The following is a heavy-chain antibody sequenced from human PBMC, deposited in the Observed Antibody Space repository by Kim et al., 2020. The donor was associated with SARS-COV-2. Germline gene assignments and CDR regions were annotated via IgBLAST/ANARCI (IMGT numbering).Heavy chain of an antibody. CDR3: ARVWPRYNWFDP. CDR1: GGSISSYY. V-gene: IGHV4-59*01. CDR2: IYYSGST. J-gene: IGHJ5*02. Sequence: SETLSLTCTVSGGSISSYYWSWIRQPPGKGLEWIGYIYYSGSTNYNPSLKSRVTISVDTSKNQFSLKLSSVTAADTAVYYCARVWPRYNWFDPWGQGTLVTVSS.